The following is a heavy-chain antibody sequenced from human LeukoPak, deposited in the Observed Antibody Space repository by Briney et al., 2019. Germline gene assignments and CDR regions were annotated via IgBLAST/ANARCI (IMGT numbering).Heavy chain of an antibody. J-gene: IGHJ4*02. V-gene: IGHV3-33*08. CDR3: ARDLTHYFDY. CDR2: IWYDGSNK. Sequence: GGSLRLSCAASGLTFSTYAMRWIRQAPGKGLERVAVIWYDGSNKYYADSVKGRFTISRDNSKNTMYLQMNSLRVEDTAVYYCARDLTHYFDYWGQGTLVTVSS. CDR1: GLTFSTYA.